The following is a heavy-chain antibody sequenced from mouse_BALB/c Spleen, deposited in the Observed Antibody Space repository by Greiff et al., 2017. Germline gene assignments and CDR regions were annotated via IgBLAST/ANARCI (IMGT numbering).Heavy chain of an antibody. Sequence: LQQPGSELVRPGASVKLSCKASGYTFTSYWMHWVKQRHGQGLEWIGNIYPGSGSTNYDEKFKSKATLTVDTSSSTAYMQLSSLTSEDSAVYYCTREYGNSGGFAYWGQGTLVTVAA. CDR3: TREYGNSGGFAY. CDR1: GYTFTSYW. D-gene: IGHD2-10*02. J-gene: IGHJ3*01. V-gene: IGHV1S22*01. CDR2: IYPGSGST.